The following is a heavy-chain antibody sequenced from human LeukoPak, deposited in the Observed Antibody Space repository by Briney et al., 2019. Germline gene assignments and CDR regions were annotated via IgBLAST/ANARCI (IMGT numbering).Heavy chain of an antibody. Sequence: SETPSLTCSVSGDLVIGAPYYWSWVRQHPGKGLEWIAYTYYSGNSYYNPSLKSRITLSVDTSKNQFSLNLTSVTAADTAVYFCARVVGSTSWFDSWGQGTLVTVSS. V-gene: IGHV4-31*03. CDR3: ARVVGSTSWFDS. D-gene: IGHD1-26*01. CDR2: TYYSGNS. CDR1: GDLVIGAPYY. J-gene: IGHJ5*01.